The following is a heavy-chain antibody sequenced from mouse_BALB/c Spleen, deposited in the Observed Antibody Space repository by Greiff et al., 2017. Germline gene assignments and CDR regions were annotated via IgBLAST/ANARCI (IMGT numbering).Heavy chain of an antibody. D-gene: IGHD1-1*01. Sequence: DVMLVESGGGLVQPGGSLRLSCATSGFTFTDYYMSWVRQPPGKALEWFGFIRNKANSYTTEYSASVKGRFTISRDNYQSILYLQMNTLRAEVSATYYCARDDYCGSSYAMDYWGQGTSVTVSS. CDR2: IRNKANSYTT. CDR3: ARDDYCGSSYAMDY. V-gene: IGHV7-3*02. CDR1: GFTFTDYY. J-gene: IGHJ4*01.